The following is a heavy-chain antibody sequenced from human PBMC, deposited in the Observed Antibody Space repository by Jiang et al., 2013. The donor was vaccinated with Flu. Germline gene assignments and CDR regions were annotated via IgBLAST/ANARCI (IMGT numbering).Heavy chain of an antibody. Sequence: LLKPSETLSLTCAVSGYSISTGYYWGWIRQPPGKGLEWIGSIYHSGSTYYNPSFKSRATISVDXSKNQVSLKLSSVTAADTAVYYCASPWARDYGDPFDYWGQGTLVTVSS. V-gene: IGHV4-38-2*01. D-gene: IGHD4-17*01. CDR3: ASPWARDYGDPFDY. J-gene: IGHJ4*02. CDR2: IYHSGST. CDR1: GYSISTGYY.